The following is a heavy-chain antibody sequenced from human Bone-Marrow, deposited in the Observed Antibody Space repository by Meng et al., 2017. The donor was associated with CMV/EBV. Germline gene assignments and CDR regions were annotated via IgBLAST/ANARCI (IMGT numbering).Heavy chain of an antibody. CDR1: GFTFSSHA. V-gene: IGHV3-23*01. CDR3: AKLLALGCSSTSCYTGDY. Sequence: GESLKISCAASGFTFSSHAMSWVRQAPGKGLEWVSAISGSGGSTYYADYVKVRFTISRDNSKNTLYLQMNSLRAEDTAVYYCAKLLALGCSSTSCYTGDYWGQGTLVTVSS. CDR2: ISGSGGST. D-gene: IGHD2-2*02. J-gene: IGHJ4*02.